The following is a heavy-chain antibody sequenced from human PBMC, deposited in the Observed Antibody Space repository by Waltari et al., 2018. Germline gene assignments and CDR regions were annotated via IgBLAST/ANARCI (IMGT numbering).Heavy chain of an antibody. CDR2: IYHSGST. V-gene: IGHV4-38-2*01. CDR1: GYSISSGYY. CDR3: ARSSDSGYPAWLTS. J-gene: IGHJ5*02. Sequence: QVQLQESGPGLVKPSETLSLTCAVSGYSISSGYYWGWIRQPPGKGLEWIGSIYHSGSTYDNPSLKSRVTISVDTSKNQFSLKLSSVTAADTAVYYCARSSDSGYPAWLTSWGQGTLVTVSS. D-gene: IGHD5-12*01.